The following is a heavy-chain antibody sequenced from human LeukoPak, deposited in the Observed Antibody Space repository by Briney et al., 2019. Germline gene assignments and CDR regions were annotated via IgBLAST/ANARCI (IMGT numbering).Heavy chain of an antibody. CDR2: ISGSGGST. CDR1: GLTFSSYV. J-gene: IGHJ1*01. CDR3: AKNRDFSSGSYFLQH. D-gene: IGHD3-10*01. V-gene: IGHV3-23*01. Sequence: GGSLRLSCAASGLTFSSYVMSWVRQAPGMGLECVSAISGSGGSTYYADSVKGRFTISRDNSRNTLYLQMNSLRAEDTAVYYCAKNRDFSSGSYFLQHWGQGTLVTVSS.